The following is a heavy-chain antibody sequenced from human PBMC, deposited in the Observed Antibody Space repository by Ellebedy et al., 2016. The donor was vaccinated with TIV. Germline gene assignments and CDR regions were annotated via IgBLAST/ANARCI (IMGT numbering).Heavy chain of an antibody. CDR3: ASPPLVRGVIKY. D-gene: IGHD3-10*01. CDR2: ISYDGSNK. J-gene: IGHJ4*02. Sequence: GESLKISCAASGFTFSSYAMHWVRQAPGKGLEWVAVISYDGSNKYYADSVKGRFTISRDNSKNTLYLQMNSLRAEDTAVYYCASPPLVRGVIKYWGQGTLVTVSS. V-gene: IGHV3-30*04. CDR1: GFTFSSYA.